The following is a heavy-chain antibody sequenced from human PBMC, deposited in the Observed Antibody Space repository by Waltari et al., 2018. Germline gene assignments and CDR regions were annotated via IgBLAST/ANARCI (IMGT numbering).Heavy chain of an antibody. D-gene: IGHD2-21*01. V-gene: IGHV4-59*01. J-gene: IGHJ3*02. CDR3: ARDPCGGDCYRGVFDI. Sequence: QVQLQESGPGLVKPSETLSLTCTVSGGSISSYYWSWIRQPPGKGLEWIGYIYYSGSTNNNPSLKSRVTISVDTSKNQFSLKLSSVTAADTAVYYCARDPCGGDCYRGVFDIWGQGTMVTVSS. CDR1: GGSISSYY. CDR2: IYYSGST.